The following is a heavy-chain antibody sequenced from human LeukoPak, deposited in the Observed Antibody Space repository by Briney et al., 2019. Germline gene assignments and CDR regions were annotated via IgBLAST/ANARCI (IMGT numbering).Heavy chain of an antibody. D-gene: IGHD2-15*01. CDR2: ISRSGSTI. J-gene: IGHJ6*02. CDR1: GFTFSDYY. CDR3: ARDGRYCCGGSCYDSGGYYGMDV. V-gene: IGHV3-11*04. Sequence: GGSLRLSCAASGFTFSDYYMSWIRQAPGKGLEWVSYISRSGSTIYYADSVKGRFTISRDNAKNSLYLQMNSLTAEDTAVYYCARDGRYCCGGSCYDSGGYYGMDVWGQGTTVTVSS.